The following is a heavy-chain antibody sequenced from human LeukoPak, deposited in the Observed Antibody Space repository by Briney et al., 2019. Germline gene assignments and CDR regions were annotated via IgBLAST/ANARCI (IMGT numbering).Heavy chain of an antibody. CDR2: ISYDGSNK. V-gene: IGHV3-30*18. D-gene: IGHD3-3*01. CDR1: GFTFSSYG. Sequence: PGGSLRLSCAASGFTFSSYGMHWVRQAPGKGLEWVAVISYDGSNKYYADSVKGRFTISRDNSKNTLYLQMNSLRAEDTAVYYCAKDLYRQYDFWSGYYSRPHYGMDVWGQGTTVTVSS. CDR3: AKDLYRQYDFWSGYYSRPHYGMDV. J-gene: IGHJ6*02.